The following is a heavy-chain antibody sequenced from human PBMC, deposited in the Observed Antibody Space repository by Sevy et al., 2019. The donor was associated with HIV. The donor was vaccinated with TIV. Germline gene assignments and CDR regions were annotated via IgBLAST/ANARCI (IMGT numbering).Heavy chain of an antibody. CDR2: ISYDGSNK. D-gene: IGHD6-6*01. Sequence: GGSLRLSCAASGFIFSSYVMTWVRQAPGKGLEWVAVISYDGSNKYYADSVKGRFTISRDNSKNTLYLQMNSLRAEDTAVYYCAREGIAARYYYYYGMDVWGQGTTVTVSS. CDR3: AREGIAARYYYYYGMDV. J-gene: IGHJ6*02. CDR1: GFIFSSYV. V-gene: IGHV3-30*03.